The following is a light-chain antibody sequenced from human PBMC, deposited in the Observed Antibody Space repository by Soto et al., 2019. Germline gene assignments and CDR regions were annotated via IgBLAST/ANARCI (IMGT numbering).Light chain of an antibody. CDR2: GAS. V-gene: IGKV3-20*01. CDR3: QLYGDSPMYT. J-gene: IGKJ2*01. CDR1: QNVTSTY. Sequence: VLTQSPGTLSLSPGERASLSCRASQNVTSTYLAWYQQRPGQPPRLLIYGASRRATGIPDTFSGSGSGTDFTLTISRLEPEDFAVYYCQLYGDSPMYTFGQGTKVDIK.